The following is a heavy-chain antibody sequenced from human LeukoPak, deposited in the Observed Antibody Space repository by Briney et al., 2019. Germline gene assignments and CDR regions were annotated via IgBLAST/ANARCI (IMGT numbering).Heavy chain of an antibody. CDR1: GYTFTSYG. CDR2: ISAYNGNT. CDR3: ARAAWQYYYDSSGYGGDY. V-gene: IGHV1-18*01. J-gene: IGHJ4*02. D-gene: IGHD3-22*01. Sequence: ASVKVSCKASGYTFTSYGISWVRQAPGQGLEWMGWISAYNGNTNYAQKLQGRVTMTTDTSTSTAYMELRSLRSDDTAVYYCARAAWQYYYDSSGYGGDYWGQGTLVTFSS.